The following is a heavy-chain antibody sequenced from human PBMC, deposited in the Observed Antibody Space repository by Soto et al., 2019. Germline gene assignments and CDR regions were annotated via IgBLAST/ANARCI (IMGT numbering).Heavy chain of an antibody. V-gene: IGHV3-33*01. D-gene: IGHD3-10*01. J-gene: IGHJ6*02. CDR1: GFTFSSYG. CDR2: IWYDGSNK. CDR3: ARDHKLYYYGSGSYFNYYGMDV. Sequence: GGSLRLSCAASGFTFSSYGMHWVRQAPGKGLEWVEVIWYDGSNKYYADSVKGRFTISRDNSKNTLYLQMNSLRAEDTAVYYCARDHKLYYYGSGSYFNYYGMDVWGQGTTVTVSS.